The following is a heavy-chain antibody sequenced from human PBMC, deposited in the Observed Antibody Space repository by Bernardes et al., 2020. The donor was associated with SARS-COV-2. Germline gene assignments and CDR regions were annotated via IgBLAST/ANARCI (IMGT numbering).Heavy chain of an antibody. J-gene: IGHJ6*02. CDR2: FDPEDGET. V-gene: IGHV1-24*01. Sequence: ASVKVSCKVSGYTLTELSMHWVRQAPGKGLEWMGGFDPEDGETIYAQKFQGRVTMTEGTSTDTDYMELSSLRSEDTAVDYCATAFVVVPAAIPSAHYYYYCMDVWGQGPTVTVSS. CDR3: ATAFVVVPAAIPSAHYYYYCMDV. CDR1: GYTLTELS. D-gene: IGHD2-2*01.